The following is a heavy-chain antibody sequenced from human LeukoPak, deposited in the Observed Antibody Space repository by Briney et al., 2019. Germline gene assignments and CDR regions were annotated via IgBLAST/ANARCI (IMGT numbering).Heavy chain of an antibody. J-gene: IGHJ4*02. Sequence: GGSLRLSCAASGFTFSSYWMSWVRQAPGKGLEWVSAISGSGGSTYYAGSVKGRFTISRDNSKNTLYLQMNSLRAEDTAVYYCAKDNVLLWFGELLRTTPFDYWGQGTLVTVSS. CDR2: ISGSGGST. CDR3: AKDNVLLWFGELLRTTPFDY. CDR1: GFTFSSYW. V-gene: IGHV3-23*01. D-gene: IGHD3-10*01.